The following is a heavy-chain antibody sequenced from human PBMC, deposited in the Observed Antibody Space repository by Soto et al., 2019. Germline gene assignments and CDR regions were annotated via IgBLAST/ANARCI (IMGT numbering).Heavy chain of an antibody. CDR3: ARVRGGGSEYFFDY. J-gene: IGHJ4*02. D-gene: IGHD2-15*01. Sequence: ASVKVSCKASGYTFTRYNVHWVRQAPGQGLEWMAIINPSGGTTYYVQKFEGRVTLTTDTSTSTVYMELSSLRSDDTAVYYCARVRGGGSEYFFDYWVQGTLVTVSS. V-gene: IGHV1-46*01. CDR2: INPSGGTT. CDR1: GYTFTRYN.